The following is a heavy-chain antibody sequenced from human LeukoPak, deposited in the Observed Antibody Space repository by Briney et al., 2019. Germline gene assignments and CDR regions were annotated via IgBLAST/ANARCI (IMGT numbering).Heavy chain of an antibody. D-gene: IGHD2-15*01. CDR1: GFTVSSNY. J-gene: IGHJ4*02. CDR3: ARRYCSGGSCYFDY. V-gene: IGHV3-53*01. Sequence: PGGSLRLSCAASGFTVSSNYMSWVRQAPGKGLEWVSVIYSGGSTSYADSVKGRFTISRDNAKNTLYLQMNSLRAEDTAVYYCARRYCSGGSCYFDYWGQGTLVTVSS. CDR2: IYSGGST.